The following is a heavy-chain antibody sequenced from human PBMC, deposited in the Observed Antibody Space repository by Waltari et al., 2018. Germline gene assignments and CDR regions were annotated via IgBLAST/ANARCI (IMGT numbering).Heavy chain of an antibody. CDR2: IYTSGST. CDR3: ASTRRGWGDGYNERGNAFDI. CDR1: GGSISSYY. J-gene: IGHJ3*02. Sequence: QVQLQESGPGLVKPSETLSLTCTVSGGSISSYYWSWIRQPPGKGLEWIGYIYTSGSTNSNPSLKSRVTISVDTSKNQFSLKLSSVTAADTAVYYCASTRRGWGDGYNERGNAFDIWGQGTMVTVSS. V-gene: IGHV4-4*09. D-gene: IGHD5-12*01.